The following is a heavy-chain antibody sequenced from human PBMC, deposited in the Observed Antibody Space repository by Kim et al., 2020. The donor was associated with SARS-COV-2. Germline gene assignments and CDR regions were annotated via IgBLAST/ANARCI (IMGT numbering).Heavy chain of an antibody. Sequence: GGSLRLSCAASGFTFSSYNMNWVRQAPGKGLEWVSYISSRSSDIYYADSVKGRFTISRDNAKNSLYLQMNSLRAEDTAVYYCASNRWLVDSSGWDHFDYWVQGTLVTVSS. CDR3: ASNRWLVDSSGWDHFDY. CDR1: GFTFSSYN. CDR2: ISSRSSDI. V-gene: IGHV3-21*01. D-gene: IGHD6-19*01. J-gene: IGHJ4*02.